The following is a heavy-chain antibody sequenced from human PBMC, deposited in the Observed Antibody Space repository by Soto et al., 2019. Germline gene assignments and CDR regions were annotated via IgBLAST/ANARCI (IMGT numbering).Heavy chain of an antibody. J-gene: IGHJ4*02. CDR3: TKATYSNYDPTDY. CDR2: IKSKTGGGTA. CDR1: GFTFSNAW. Sequence: KAGGSLRLSCAVSGFTFSNAWMTWVRQAPGKGLEWVGRIKSKTGGGTADYAAPVKGRFTISRDDSKNTLYLQMNGLKTEDTAIYYCTKATYSNYDPTDYWGQGTLVTVSS. D-gene: IGHD4-4*01. V-gene: IGHV3-15*01.